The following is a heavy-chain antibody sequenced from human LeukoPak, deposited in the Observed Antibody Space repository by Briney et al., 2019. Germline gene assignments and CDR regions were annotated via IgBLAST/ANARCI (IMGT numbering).Heavy chain of an antibody. CDR1: GGTFSSYA. V-gene: IGHV1-69*04. D-gene: IGHD6-6*01. J-gene: IGHJ6*02. CDR3: ARDYSSSSYYYYGMDV. CDR2: IIPILGIA. Sequence: ASVKVSCKASGGTFSSYAISWVRQAPGQGLEWMGRIIPILGIANYAQKFQGRVTITADKSTSTAYMELSSLSSEDTAVYYCARDYSSSSYYYYGMDVWGQGTTVTVSS.